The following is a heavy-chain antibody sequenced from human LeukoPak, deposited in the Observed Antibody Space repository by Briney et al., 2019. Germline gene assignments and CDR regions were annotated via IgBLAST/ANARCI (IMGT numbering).Heavy chain of an antibody. CDR1: GYGFTTYW. CDR2: IYPGDSDT. D-gene: IGHD3-22*01. Sequence: GESLKISCKGSGYGFTTYWIVWVRQMPGKGLEWMGIIYPGDSDTTYTPSFQGQVTISADKSISTAYLQWSSLTASDTAIYYCARPDCSGSGCKLLPFWGQGTLVTVSS. V-gene: IGHV5-51*01. CDR3: ARPDCSGSGCKLLPF. J-gene: IGHJ4*02.